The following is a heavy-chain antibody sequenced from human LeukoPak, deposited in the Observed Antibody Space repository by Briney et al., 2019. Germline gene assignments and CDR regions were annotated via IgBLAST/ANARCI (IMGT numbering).Heavy chain of an antibody. CDR1: GGSFSGYY. CDR3: ARVDYGNYYYMDV. Sequence: SETLSLTCAVYGGSFSGYYWSWIRQPPGKGLEWIGEINHSGSTNYNPSLKSRVTISVDTSKSQFSLKLSSVTAADTAVYYCARVDYGNYYYMDVWGKGTTVTVSS. V-gene: IGHV4-34*01. J-gene: IGHJ6*03. CDR2: INHSGST. D-gene: IGHD4/OR15-4a*01.